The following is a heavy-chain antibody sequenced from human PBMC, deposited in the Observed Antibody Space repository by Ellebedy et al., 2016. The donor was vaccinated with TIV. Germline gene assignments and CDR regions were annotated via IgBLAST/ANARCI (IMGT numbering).Heavy chain of an antibody. Sequence: AASVKVSCKASGYTFTDYDINWVRQATGQGLEWMGWMNPNSGNTGYAQKFQGRVTMTRDTSTSTVYMELSSLRSEDTAVYYCARAHYGSGSYSHFDYWGQGTLVTVSS. CDR2: MNPNSGNT. CDR1: GYTFTDYD. CDR3: ARAHYGSGSYSHFDY. V-gene: IGHV1-8*01. D-gene: IGHD3-10*01. J-gene: IGHJ4*02.